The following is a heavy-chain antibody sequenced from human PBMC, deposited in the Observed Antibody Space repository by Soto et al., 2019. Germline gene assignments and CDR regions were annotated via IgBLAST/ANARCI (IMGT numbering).Heavy chain of an antibody. D-gene: IGHD1-7*01. V-gene: IGHV1-8*01. CDR1: GYTFTSYD. J-gene: IGHJ6*03. Sequence: ASVKVSCKASGYTFTSYDINWVRQATGQGLEWMGWMNPNSGNTGYAQKFQGRVTMTRTTSISTAYMELSSLRSEETAVYYCARGRSGAAGITGTTAHTNFYYYYYMDVWGKGTTVTVSS. CDR3: ARGRSGAAGITGTTAHTNFYYYYYMDV. CDR2: MNPNSGNT.